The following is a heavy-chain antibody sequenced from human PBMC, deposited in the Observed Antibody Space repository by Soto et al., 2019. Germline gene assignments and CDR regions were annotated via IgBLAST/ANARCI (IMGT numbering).Heavy chain of an antibody. CDR2: IWYDGSNK. V-gene: IGHV3-33*01. D-gene: IGHD2-8*02. CDR3: ARDHGTDTFDY. CDR1: GFTLSSYG. Sequence: TGGSLRLSCAASGFTLSSYGMHWVRQAPGKGLEWVAVIWYDGSNKYYADSVKGRFTISRDNSKNTLYLQMNSLRAEDTAVYYCARDHGTDTFDYWGQGTLVTVSS. J-gene: IGHJ4*02.